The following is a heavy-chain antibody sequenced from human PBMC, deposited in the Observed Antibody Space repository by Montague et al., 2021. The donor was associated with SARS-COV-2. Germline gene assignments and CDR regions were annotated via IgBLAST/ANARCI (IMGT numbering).Heavy chain of an antibody. Sequence: SETLSLTCAGSCGSFSGFYWIWVRQPPGEGLEWIGEINQRGSINYNPSLKSRVTILVDSSKNQFSLKLTSMTAADTAVYYCARGQQGVNMVVVAVGFYYYMDVWGKGTTVTVSS. CDR2: INQRGSI. CDR3: ARGQQGVNMVVVAVGFYYYMDV. D-gene: IGHD3-22*01. CDR1: CGSFSGFY. J-gene: IGHJ6*03. V-gene: IGHV4-34*01.